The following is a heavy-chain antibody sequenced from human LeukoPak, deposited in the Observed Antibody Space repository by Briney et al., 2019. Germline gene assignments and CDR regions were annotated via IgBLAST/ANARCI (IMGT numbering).Heavy chain of an antibody. D-gene: IGHD3-22*01. CDR3: ARDSYYDSSGPDYYYYGMDV. J-gene: IGHJ6*02. CDR2: IIPILGIA. Sequence: SVKVSRKASGGTFSSYAISWVRQAPGQGLEWMGRIIPILGIANYAQKFQGRVTITADKSTSTAYMELSSLRSEDTAVYYCARDSYYDSSGPDYYYYGMDVWGQGTTVTVSS. CDR1: GGTFSSYA. V-gene: IGHV1-69*04.